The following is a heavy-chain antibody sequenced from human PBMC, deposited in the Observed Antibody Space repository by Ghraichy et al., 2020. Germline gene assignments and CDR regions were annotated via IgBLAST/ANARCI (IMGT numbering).Heavy chain of an antibody. J-gene: IGHJ4*02. CDR3: AKGDSAMVS. Sequence: GGSLRLSCAASGFTFSSYAMSWVRQAPGKGLEWLSAISGSGASTYNADSVKGRFTISRDNSKNTLYLQMNNLRAEDTAVYYCAKGDSAMVSWGQGTLVTVSS. V-gene: IGHV3-23*01. D-gene: IGHD5-18*01. CDR2: ISGSGAST. CDR1: GFTFSSYA.